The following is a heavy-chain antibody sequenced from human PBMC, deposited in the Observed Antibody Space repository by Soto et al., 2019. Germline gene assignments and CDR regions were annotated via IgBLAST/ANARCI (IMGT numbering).Heavy chain of an antibody. Sequence: SETLSLTCTVSSGSVSSGDYYWTWIRQPPGKGLEWIGYISYTGSTYYNPSLKSRVTISVDTSKNQFSLRLRSVTAADTAVYYCAREWYYYDSSGYYRNWFDPWGQGTLVTVSS. CDR1: SGSVSSGDYY. CDR2: ISYTGST. CDR3: AREWYYYDSSGYYRNWFDP. V-gene: IGHV4-30-4*01. D-gene: IGHD3-22*01. J-gene: IGHJ5*02.